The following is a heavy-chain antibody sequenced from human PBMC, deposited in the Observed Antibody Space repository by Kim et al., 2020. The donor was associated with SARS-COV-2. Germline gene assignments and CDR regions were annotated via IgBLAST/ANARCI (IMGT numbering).Heavy chain of an antibody. Sequence: SETLSLTCTVSGGSISSYYWSWIRQPPGKGLEWIGYIYYSGSTNYNPSLKSRVTISVDTSKNQFSLKLSSVTAADTAVYYCAGSDLVPMVESLFDTWGQGTLGTVS. J-gene: IGHJ5*02. CDR3: AGSDLVPMVESLFDT. CDR2: IYYSGST. CDR1: GGSISSYY. V-gene: IGHV4-59*01. D-gene: IGHD2-8*01.